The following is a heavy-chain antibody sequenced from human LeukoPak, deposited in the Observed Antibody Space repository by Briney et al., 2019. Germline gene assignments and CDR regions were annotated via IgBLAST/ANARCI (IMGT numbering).Heavy chain of an antibody. CDR1: GFTFSNFA. CDR2: ITTSGAYT. J-gene: IGHJ4*02. V-gene: IGHV3-23*01. Sequence: GGSLRLSCVASGFTFSNFAMSWGRQAPGKGLEWVSAITTSGAYTYYAGSVKCLFTISRDDSKNTVFLQMNTLRAEDTAVYYCARGHRYCSTTTCYLGDFWGQGTLVTVSS. CDR3: ARGHRYCSTTTCYLGDF. D-gene: IGHD2-2*01.